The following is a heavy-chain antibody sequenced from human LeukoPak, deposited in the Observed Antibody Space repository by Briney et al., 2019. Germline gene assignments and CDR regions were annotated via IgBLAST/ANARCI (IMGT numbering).Heavy chain of an antibody. CDR1: GITLSNYG. Sequence: PGRSLRPSWAVSGITLSNYGMSWVRQAPGKGLEWVAGISDSGGRTNYADSVKGRFTISRDNPKNTLYLQMNSLRAEDTAVYYCAKTTTGYSSGRFPGWPVDYWGQGTLVTVSS. V-gene: IGHV3-23*01. D-gene: IGHD6-19*01. CDR2: ISDSGGRT. J-gene: IGHJ4*02. CDR3: AKTTTGYSSGRFPGWPVDY.